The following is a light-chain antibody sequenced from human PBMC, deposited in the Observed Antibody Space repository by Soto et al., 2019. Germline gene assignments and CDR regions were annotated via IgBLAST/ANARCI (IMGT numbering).Light chain of an antibody. CDR1: RRASDW. Sequence: DIQMTQSPSTLSASVGDRVTITCRASRRASDWLAWYQQRPGEAPRMLISKASTLESGVPSRFNGSGSGTHFTLTITSLQPDDSATYYCQQYNSYSATFGQGTKVEIK. CDR2: KAS. J-gene: IGKJ1*01. V-gene: IGKV1-5*03. CDR3: QQYNSYSAT.